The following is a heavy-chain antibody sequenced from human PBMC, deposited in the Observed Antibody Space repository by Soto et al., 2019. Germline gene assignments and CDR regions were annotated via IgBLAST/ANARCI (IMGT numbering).Heavy chain of an antibody. V-gene: IGHV4-59*08. Sequence: QVQLQESGPGLVQPSETLSLTCTVSGGSITNYFWSWIRQPPGRGLEWIGYIYSTGTTNYNPSLKSRVTISVDTSKNQFSLRLSSVTASDTAMYYCARQPIVVPGGRQNAFAIWCQGTLISVSS. D-gene: IGHD2-2*01. CDR1: GGSITNYF. CDR2: IYSTGTT. J-gene: IGHJ3*02. CDR3: ARQPIVVPGGRQNAFAI.